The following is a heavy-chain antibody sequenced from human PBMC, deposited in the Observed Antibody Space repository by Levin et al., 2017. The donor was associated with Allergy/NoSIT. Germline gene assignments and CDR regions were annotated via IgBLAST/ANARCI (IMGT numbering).Heavy chain of an antibody. Sequence: SQTLSLTCAISGDSVSSTSAAWNWIRQSPSRGLEWLGRTYYRSKWYNDYAVSVKSRITINPDTSKNQFSLQLNSVTPEDTAVYYCARDRTGYSSSWYSARRSLFDYWGQGTLVTVSS. CDR1: GDSVSSTSAA. J-gene: IGHJ4*02. V-gene: IGHV6-1*01. D-gene: IGHD6-13*01. CDR3: ARDRTGYSSSWYSARRSLFDY. CDR2: TYYRSKWYN.